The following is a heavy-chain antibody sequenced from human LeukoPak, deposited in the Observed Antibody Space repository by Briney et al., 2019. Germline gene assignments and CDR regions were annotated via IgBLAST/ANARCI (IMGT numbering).Heavy chain of an antibody. CDR1: GFTFSSYG. J-gene: IGHJ4*02. CDR3: ARDPEDYFDY. Sequence: PGGSLRLSCAASGFTFSSYGMHWVRQAPGKGLEWVAVISYDGSNRYYADSVKGRFTISRDTSKNTLYLQMNSLRAEDTAVYYCARDPEDYFDYWGQGTLVTVSS. V-gene: IGHV3-30*03. CDR2: ISYDGSNR.